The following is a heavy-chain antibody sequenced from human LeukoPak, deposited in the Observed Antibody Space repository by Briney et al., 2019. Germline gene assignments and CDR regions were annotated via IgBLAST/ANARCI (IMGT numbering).Heavy chain of an antibody. V-gene: IGHV1-2*02. CDR3: ARVKVPAATFDY. CDR1: GYAFTGYY. Sequence: ASVKVSCKASGYAFTGYYMHWVRQAPGQGLELMGWINPNSGGTNYAQKFQGRVTMTRDTSISTAYMELSRLRSDDTAVYYCARVKVPAATFDYWGQGTLVTVSS. D-gene: IGHD2-2*01. CDR2: INPNSGGT. J-gene: IGHJ4*02.